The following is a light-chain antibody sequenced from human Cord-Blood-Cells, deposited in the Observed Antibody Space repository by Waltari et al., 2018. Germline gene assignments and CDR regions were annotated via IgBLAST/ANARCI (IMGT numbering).Light chain of an antibody. Sequence: QSALTQPASVSGSPGQSITISCTGTSSDVGSYNLVSWYQQHPDKAPKLMIYEVSKRPSGLSHRFCGVKSGNTASLTISGLQAEDEADYYCCSYAGSSSVVFGGGTELTVL. J-gene: IGLJ2*01. V-gene: IGLV2-23*02. CDR1: SSDVGSYNL. CDR3: CSYAGSSSVV. CDR2: EVS.